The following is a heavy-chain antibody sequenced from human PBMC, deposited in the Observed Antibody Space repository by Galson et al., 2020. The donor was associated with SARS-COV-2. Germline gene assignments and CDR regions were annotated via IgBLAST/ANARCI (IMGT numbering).Heavy chain of an antibody. D-gene: IGHD3-10*01. CDR1: GYTFSGNY. CDR3: ARGGSVRYYYASGYDGFEI. J-gene: IGHJ3*02. V-gene: IGHV1-2*06. Sequence: ASVKVSCKASGYTFSGNYIHWVRQAPGQGLEWMGRINPYSGVTNYAQKFQGRVSVTRDTSIDTAFMELSRLGSDDTAVYYCARGGSVRYYYASGYDGFEIWGQGTLLTVSS. CDR2: INPYSGVT.